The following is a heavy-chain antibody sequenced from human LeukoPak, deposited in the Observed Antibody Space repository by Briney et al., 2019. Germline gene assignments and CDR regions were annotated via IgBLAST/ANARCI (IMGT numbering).Heavy chain of an antibody. J-gene: IGHJ6*04. CDR2: IYSGSST. CDR1: GFTVSSNY. D-gene: IGHD3-10*01. V-gene: IGHV3-66*01. CDR3: ARGGCRVRVNAFNI. Sequence: GGSLRLSCAASGFTVSSNYMSWVRQAPGKGLEWVSAIYSGSSTYYEGPVKGRFTIRRDNSKYTLYLQMNSLRAEDSAVYYCARGGCRVRVNAFNIWRKAATVTVCS.